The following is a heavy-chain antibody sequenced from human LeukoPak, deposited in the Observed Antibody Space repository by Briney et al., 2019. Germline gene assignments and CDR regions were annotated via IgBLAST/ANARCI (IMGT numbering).Heavy chain of an antibody. D-gene: IGHD4-23*01. CDR3: AKGREGGYGGNWRGYYFDY. CDR2: ISGSGGST. CDR1: GFTFSSYG. Sequence: GGSLRLSCAASGFTFSSYGMSWVRQAPGKGLEWVSAISGSGGSTYYADSVKGRFTISRDNSKNTLYLQMNSLRAEDTAVYYCAKGREGGYGGNWRGYYFDYWGQGTLVTVSS. V-gene: IGHV3-23*01. J-gene: IGHJ4*02.